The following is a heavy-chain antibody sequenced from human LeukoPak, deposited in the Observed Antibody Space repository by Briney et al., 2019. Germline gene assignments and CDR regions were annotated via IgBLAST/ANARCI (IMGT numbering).Heavy chain of an antibody. V-gene: IGHV3-23*01. J-gene: IGHJ4*02. CDR1: GFTFSNYG. CDR2: ISNSGGST. CDR3: AKGQSGFDY. Sequence: GGSLRLSCAASGFTFSNYGMSWVRQAPGEGLEWVSGISNSGGSTHYADSVKGRFSISRDNSKNTLYLQMNSLRAEDTAVYYCAKGQSGFDYWGQGTLVTVSS.